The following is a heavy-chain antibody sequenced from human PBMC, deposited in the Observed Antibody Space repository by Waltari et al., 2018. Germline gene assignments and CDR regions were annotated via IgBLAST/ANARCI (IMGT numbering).Heavy chain of an antibody. D-gene: IGHD3-22*01. CDR1: GDSISSSSYY. CDR3: AREEIYYDTSGYYFDY. CDR2: IYYRGSK. Sequence: QLQLQESGPGLVTPSETLSLTCTVSGDSISSSSYYWGWIRQPPGKGLEWIASIYYRGSKYYNPSLRSRLTISLDTSKNQFSLKVSSVTAADTAVYYCAREEIYYDTSGYYFDYWGQGTLVTVSS. V-gene: IGHV4-39*07. J-gene: IGHJ4*02.